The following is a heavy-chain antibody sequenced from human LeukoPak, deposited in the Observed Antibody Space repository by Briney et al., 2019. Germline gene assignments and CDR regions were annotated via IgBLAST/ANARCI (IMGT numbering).Heavy chain of an antibody. Sequence: ASVKVSCKASGYTFTGYYTHWVRQAPGQGPEWMGWINPNSGGTNYAQKFQGRVTMTRDTSISTAYMELSRLRSDDTAVYYCAREDVLMVYATWGQGTLVTVSS. CDR2: INPNSGGT. CDR1: GYTFTGYY. J-gene: IGHJ4*02. D-gene: IGHD2-8*01. CDR3: AREDVLMVYAT. V-gene: IGHV1-2*02.